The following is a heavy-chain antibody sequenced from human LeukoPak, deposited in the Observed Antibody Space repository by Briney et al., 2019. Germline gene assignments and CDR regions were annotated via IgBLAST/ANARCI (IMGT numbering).Heavy chain of an antibody. CDR2: ISWNSGSI. CDR1: GFTFDDYA. D-gene: IGHD3-22*01. V-gene: IGHV3-9*01. J-gene: IGHJ4*02. CDR3: AKDRYYDSSGYLDY. Sequence: GRSLRLSCAASGFTFDDYAMHWVRQAPGKGLEWVSGISWNSGSIGHADSVKGRFTISRDNAKNSLYLQMNSLRAEDTALYYCAKDRYYDSSGYLDYWGQGTLVTVSS.